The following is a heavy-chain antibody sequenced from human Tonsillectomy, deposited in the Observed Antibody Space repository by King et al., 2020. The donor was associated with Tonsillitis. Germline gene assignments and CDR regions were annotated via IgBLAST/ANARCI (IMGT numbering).Heavy chain of an antibody. CDR2: IYYSGST. CDR1: GDSIGSSTYY. V-gene: IGHV4-39*01. J-gene: IGHJ3*02. D-gene: IGHD1-26*01. Sequence: QLQESGPGLVKPSETLSLTCTVSGDSIGSSTYYWGWIRQPPGKGLEWIGSIYYSGSTYYNPSLKSRVTISVDTSKNQFSLKLRSVTAADTAVYYCARLREWELLPYAFDIWGQGTRVTVSS. CDR3: ARLREWELLPYAFDI.